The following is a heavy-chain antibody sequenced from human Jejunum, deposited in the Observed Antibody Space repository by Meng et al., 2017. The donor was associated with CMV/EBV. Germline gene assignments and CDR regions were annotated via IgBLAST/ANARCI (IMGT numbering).Heavy chain of an antibody. CDR3: ARGVRVGTSREFYFDF. J-gene: IGHJ4*02. CDR2: INPKSDRT. D-gene: IGHD1-26*01. CDR1: GYTFSGYY. Sequence: QVQLVQSGAEVKKPGASVKVSCXAXGYTFSGYYIQWVRQAPGQGLEWMGWINPKSDRTKYAQKFQGRVTMNRDTSTSTAYMEVSRLKSDDTAVYYCARGVRVGTSREFYFDFWGQGTLVTVSS. V-gene: IGHV1-2*02.